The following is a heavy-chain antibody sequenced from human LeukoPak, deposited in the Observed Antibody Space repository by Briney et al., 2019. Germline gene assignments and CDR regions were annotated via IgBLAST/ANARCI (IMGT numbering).Heavy chain of an antibody. D-gene: IGHD6-19*01. CDR1: GYTFIDYY. V-gene: IGHV1-2*02. Sequence: GASVKVSCKASGYTFIDYYIYWVRQAPGQGLEWMGWINPNSGDTNYAQKFQGRVTMTRDTSISTAYMELNSLRSDDTAVYYCTRSGLTYXXQGTLVTVSS. CDR3: TRSGLTY. J-gene: IGHJ4*02. CDR2: INPNSGDT.